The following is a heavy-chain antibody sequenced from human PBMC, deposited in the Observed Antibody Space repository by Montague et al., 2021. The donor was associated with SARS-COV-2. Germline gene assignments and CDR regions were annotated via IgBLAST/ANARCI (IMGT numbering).Heavy chain of an antibody. CDR1: GGSISSYY. V-gene: IGHV4-59*01. D-gene: IGHD2-21*01. J-gene: IGHJ4*02. CDR2: IYYSWST. CDR3: ASKDPDFCGGIDY. Sequence: SETLSLTCTVSGGSISSYYWSWIRQPPGKGLEWIGYIYYSWSTNYNPSLKSRVTISVDTSKNQFSLKLSSVTAAATAVSYCASKDPDFCGGIDYWGQGTLVTVSS.